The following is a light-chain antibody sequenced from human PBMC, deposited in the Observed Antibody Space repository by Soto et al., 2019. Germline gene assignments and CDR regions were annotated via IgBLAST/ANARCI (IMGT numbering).Light chain of an antibody. CDR1: QSVSSN. V-gene: IGKV3-15*01. CDR2: GAS. J-gene: IGKJ4*01. Sequence: EMVMTQSPATLSVSPAERSTLSCRASQSVSSNLAWYQQKLGQAPRLLIYGASTRATGIPARFSGSGSGTEFTLTISSLQSEDFAVYYCQQYNNWPLTFGGGTKVDI. CDR3: QQYNNWPLT.